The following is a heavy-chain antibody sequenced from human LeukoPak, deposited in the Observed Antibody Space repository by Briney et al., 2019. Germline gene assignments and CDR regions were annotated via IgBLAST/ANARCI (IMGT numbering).Heavy chain of an antibody. J-gene: IGHJ3*02. Sequence: PGGSLRLSCAASGFTFSDYWMHWVRQGPGKGLVWVSRIKSDGSSTTYADSVKGRFTISRDNAKNTLYLQMNSLRAEDTAVYYCSRDTADDAFDIWGQGTMVTVSS. V-gene: IGHV3-74*01. CDR2: IKSDGSST. CDR3: SRDTADDAFDI. CDR1: GFTFSDYW.